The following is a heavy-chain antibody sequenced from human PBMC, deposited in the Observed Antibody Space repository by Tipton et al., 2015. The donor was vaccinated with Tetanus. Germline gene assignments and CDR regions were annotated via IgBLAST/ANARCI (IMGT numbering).Heavy chain of an antibody. CDR1: GGSISSYY. CDR3: AREVAAPGTNWFDP. Sequence: TLSLTCTVSGGSISSYYWSWIRQPPGKGLEWIGYIYYSGSTNYNPSLKSRVTISVDTSKNQFSLKLSSVTAADTAVYYCAREVAAPGTNWFDPWGRGTLVTVSS. V-gene: IGHV4-59*01. CDR2: IYYSGST. D-gene: IGHD6-13*01. J-gene: IGHJ5*02.